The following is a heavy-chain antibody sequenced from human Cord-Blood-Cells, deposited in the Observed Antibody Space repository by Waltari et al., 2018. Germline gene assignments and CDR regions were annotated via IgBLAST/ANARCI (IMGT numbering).Heavy chain of an antibody. CDR1: GYSISSGYY. Sequence: QVQLQESGPGLVKPSETLSLTCAVSGYSISSGYYWGWIRQPPGKGLEWIGIIYHSGSTYYHPSLKSRVTISVYTSKNQFSLKLSSVTAADTAVYYCASSSYSSSFDYWGQGTLVTVSS. D-gene: IGHD6-6*01. CDR3: ASSSYSSSFDY. V-gene: IGHV4-38-2*01. J-gene: IGHJ4*02. CDR2: IYHSGST.